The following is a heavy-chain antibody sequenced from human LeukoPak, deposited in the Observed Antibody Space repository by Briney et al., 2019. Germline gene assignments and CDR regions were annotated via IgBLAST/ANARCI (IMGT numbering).Heavy chain of an antibody. V-gene: IGHV1-24*01. CDR2: FDPEYGET. J-gene: IGHJ4*02. CDR3: ATGRSYYYDSSGSYYFDY. Sequence: ASVKVSCKVSGYTLTELSIHWVRQAPGPGLEGMGGFDPEYGETIYAENFQGRVTMTEHTSTDTAYMELSSLRTEDTAVYCCATGRSYYYDSSGSYYFDYWGQGTLVTVSS. CDR1: GYTLTELS. D-gene: IGHD3-22*01.